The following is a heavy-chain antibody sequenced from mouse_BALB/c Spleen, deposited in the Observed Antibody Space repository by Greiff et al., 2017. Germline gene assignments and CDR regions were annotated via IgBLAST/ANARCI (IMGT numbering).Heavy chain of an antibody. J-gene: IGHJ4*01. CDR3: ARNWGDYYAMDY. Sequence: QVQLQQSGPGLVQPSQSLSITCPVSGFSLTSYGVHWVRQSPGKGLEWLGVIWSGGSTDYNAAFISRLSISKDNSKSQVFFKMNSLQANDTAIYYCARNWGDYYAMDYGGQGTSVTVSS. CDR2: IWSGGST. CDR1: GFSLTSYG. V-gene: IGHV2-2*02.